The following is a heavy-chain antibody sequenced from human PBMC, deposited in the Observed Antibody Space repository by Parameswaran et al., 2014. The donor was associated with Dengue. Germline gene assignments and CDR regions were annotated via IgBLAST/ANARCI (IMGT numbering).Heavy chain of an antibody. CDR3: ARGDYYDYVWGSYHGNTPNWFDP. D-gene: IGHD3-16*02. Sequence: VRQMPGKGLEWVSYISSSSSTIYYADSVKGRFTISRDNAKNSLYLQMNSLRAEDTAVYYCARGDYYDYVWGSYHGNTPNWFDPWGQGTLVTVSS. CDR2: ISSSSSTI. V-gene: IGHV3-48*04. J-gene: IGHJ5*02.